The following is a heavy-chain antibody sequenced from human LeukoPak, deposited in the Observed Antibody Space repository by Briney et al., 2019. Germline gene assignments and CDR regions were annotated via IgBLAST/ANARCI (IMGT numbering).Heavy chain of an antibody. D-gene: IGHD3-22*01. J-gene: IGHJ4*02. V-gene: IGHV3-11*01. Sequence: GGSLRPSCAASGFTFSDYYMSWIRQAPGKGLEWVSYISSSGSTIYYADSVKGRFTISRDNAKNSLYLQMNSLRAEDTAVYYCARDMYYDSSGYWYYWGQGTLVTVSS. CDR3: ARDMYYDSSGYWYY. CDR1: GFTFSDYY. CDR2: ISSSGSTI.